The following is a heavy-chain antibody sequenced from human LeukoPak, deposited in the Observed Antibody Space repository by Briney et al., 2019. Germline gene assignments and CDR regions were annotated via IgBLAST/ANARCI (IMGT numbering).Heavy chain of an antibody. Sequence: SETLSLTCIISGGSISNYYWSWIRQPPGKGLEWIGYVYYTGSSNSNPSLKSRVTISIDTSNNQFSLKLSSVTAADTAMYYCARGDNGYCNGGSCYSPRIWGQGTMATVSS. V-gene: IGHV4-59*01. CDR2: VYYTGSS. CDR3: ARGDNGYCNGGSCYSPRI. CDR1: GGSISNYY. D-gene: IGHD2-15*01. J-gene: IGHJ3*02.